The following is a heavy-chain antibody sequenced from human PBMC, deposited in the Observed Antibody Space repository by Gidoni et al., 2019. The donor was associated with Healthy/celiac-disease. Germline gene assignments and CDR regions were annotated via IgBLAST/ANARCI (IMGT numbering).Heavy chain of an antibody. CDR1: GFTFSSSS. CDR2: ISGSGVST. CDR3: AKVPPGGGVDI. D-gene: IGHD2-15*01. J-gene: IGHJ3*02. V-gene: IGHV3-23*01. Sequence: EVQLLESGGGLGQPGGYLRLSCAASGFTFSSSSMSWVRQAPGKGLEWVSAISGSGVSTYYADSVKGRFTISRDNSKNTLYLQMNSLRAEDTAVYYCAKVPPGGGVDIWGQVTMVTVSS.